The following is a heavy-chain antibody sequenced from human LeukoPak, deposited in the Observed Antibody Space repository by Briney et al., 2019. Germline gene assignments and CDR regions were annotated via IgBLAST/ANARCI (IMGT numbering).Heavy chain of an antibody. D-gene: IGHD3-10*01. V-gene: IGHV4-39*01. CDR3: ARRGGSGRSFDI. CDR2: IYYSGST. J-gene: IGHJ3*02. Sequence: PSETLSLTCNVSGGSISSSLYYWAWIRRAPGKGLEWIGTIYYSGSTYYNPSLKSRVAISVDTSKNQLSLKLNSVTAADTAVYYCARRGGSGRSFDIWGQGTMVTVSS. CDR1: GGSISSSLYY.